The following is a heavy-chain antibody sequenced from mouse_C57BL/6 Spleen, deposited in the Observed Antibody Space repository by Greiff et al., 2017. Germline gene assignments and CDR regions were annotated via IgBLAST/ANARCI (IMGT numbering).Heavy chain of an antibody. CDR3: ARGGGVFAD. J-gene: IGHJ3*01. V-gene: IGHV1-54*01. CDR1: GYAFTNYL. Sequence: VQLQQSGAELVRPGTSVKVSCKASGYAFTNYLIEWVKQRPGQGLEWIGVINPGSGGTNYNEKFKGKATLTADKSSSTAYMQLSSLTSEDSAVYFCARGGGVFADWGQGTLVTVSA. CDR2: INPGSGGT.